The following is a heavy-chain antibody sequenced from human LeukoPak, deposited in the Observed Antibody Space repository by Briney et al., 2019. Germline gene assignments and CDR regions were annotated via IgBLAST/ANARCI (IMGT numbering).Heavy chain of an antibody. J-gene: IGHJ4*02. Sequence: SETLSLTRTVSGGSISSSSYYWGWIRQPPGKGLEWIGSIYYSGSTYYNPSLKSRVTISVDTSKNQFSLKLSSVTAADTAVYYCARIHNWNFPYYFDYWGQGTLVTVSS. CDR2: IYYSGST. CDR1: GGSISSSSYY. D-gene: IGHD1-7*01. V-gene: IGHV4-39*01. CDR3: ARIHNWNFPYYFDY.